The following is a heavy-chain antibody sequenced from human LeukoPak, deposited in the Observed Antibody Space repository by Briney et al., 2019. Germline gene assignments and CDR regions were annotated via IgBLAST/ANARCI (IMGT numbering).Heavy chain of an antibody. D-gene: IGHD2-8*01. J-gene: IGHJ4*02. V-gene: IGHV4-59*11. CDR2: VHYSGSA. CDR3: AREYCTTTCYFDY. CDR1: GDSISSHY. Sequence: PSETLSLTCTFSGDSISSHYWSWIRQSPGKGREWIGYVHYSGSATYDPSLKSRVTISVATSKTQFSLKLSSVTAADTAVYCCAREYCTTTCYFDYWGQGMLVTVSS.